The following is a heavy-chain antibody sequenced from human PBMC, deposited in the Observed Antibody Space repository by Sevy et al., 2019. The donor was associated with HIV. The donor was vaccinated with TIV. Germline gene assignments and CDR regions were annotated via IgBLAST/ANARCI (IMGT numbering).Heavy chain of an antibody. Sequence: GESLKISCAASGFTFSSYSMNWVRQAPGKGLEWVSSISSSSSYIYYADSVKGRFTISRDNAKNSLYLQMNSLRAEDTAVYYCARDDPELYSSSSKINDAFDIWGQRTMVTVSS. J-gene: IGHJ3*02. CDR1: GFTFSSYS. CDR3: ARDDPELYSSSSKINDAFDI. V-gene: IGHV3-21*01. CDR2: ISSSSSYI. D-gene: IGHD6-13*01.